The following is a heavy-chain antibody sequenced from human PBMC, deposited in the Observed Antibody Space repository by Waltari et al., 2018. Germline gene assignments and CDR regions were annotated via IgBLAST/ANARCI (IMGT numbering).Heavy chain of an antibody. D-gene: IGHD2-21*01. V-gene: IGHV3-30-3*01. CDR2: FSNDGSTK. J-gene: IGHJ4*02. CDR3: AGSLVAQSALDY. CDR1: GLSSRRYP. Sequence: QVQLVESGGGVVQAGRSLRLPCTTSGLSSRRYPMSGVRQAPGKGLEWVAFFSNDGSTKYYGKSVKGRFTISRANSKNTLFLQMNNLRPEDTGVYFCAGSLVAQSALDYWGQGTLVTVSP.